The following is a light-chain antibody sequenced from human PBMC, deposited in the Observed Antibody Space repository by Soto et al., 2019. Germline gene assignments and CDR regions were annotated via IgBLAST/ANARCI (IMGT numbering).Light chain of an antibody. Sequence: QSALTQPASVSGSPGQSITISCTGTSSDVGGYNFVSWYQQHPGKAPKLMIYEVSNRPSGVSSRFSGSKSGNTASLTISGLQAEDEADYYCSSYTSSGTLYVFGTGTKLTVL. CDR1: SSDVGGYNF. CDR2: EVS. J-gene: IGLJ1*01. CDR3: SSYTSSGTLYV. V-gene: IGLV2-14*01.